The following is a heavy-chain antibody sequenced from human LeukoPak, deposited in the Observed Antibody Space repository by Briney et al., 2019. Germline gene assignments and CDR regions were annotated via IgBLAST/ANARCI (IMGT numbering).Heavy chain of an antibody. D-gene: IGHD3-3*01. CDR2: INPNSGGT. Sequence: ASVKVSCTASGYTFTGYYMHWVRQAPGQGLEWMGWINPNSGGTNYAQKFQGRVTMTRDTSISTAYMELSRLRSDDTAVYYCARVEDFWSGYYAYWGQGTLVTVSS. CDR1: GYTFTGYY. J-gene: IGHJ4*02. CDR3: ARVEDFWSGYYAY. V-gene: IGHV1-2*02.